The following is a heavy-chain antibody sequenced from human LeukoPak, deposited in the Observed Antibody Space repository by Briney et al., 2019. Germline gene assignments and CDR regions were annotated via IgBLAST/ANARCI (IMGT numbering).Heavy chain of an antibody. Sequence: SETLSLTCAVYGGSLSGYYWSWIRQPPGKGLEWIGDISHSGSTNYNPSLKSRATLSVDTSKNQFSLRQTSMTAADTAVYYCARSRIRYSGFYYFYYGMDVWGQGTTVTVSS. V-gene: IGHV4-34*01. CDR3: ARSRIRYSGFYYFYYGMDV. J-gene: IGHJ6*02. D-gene: IGHD3-9*01. CDR1: GGSLSGYY. CDR2: ISHSGST.